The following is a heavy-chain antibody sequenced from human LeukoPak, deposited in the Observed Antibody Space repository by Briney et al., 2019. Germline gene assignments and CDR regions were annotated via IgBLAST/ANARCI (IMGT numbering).Heavy chain of an antibody. CDR3: ATAPERSYRLFDY. CDR2: IIGCAAYT. Sequence: GGSLRLSCTASRFTLCTYASCRARQVQGKGLEWVSAIIGCAAYTFYSDSVKGRFSFSRDNSKNTLYLQMSSLRAEDTAVYYCATAPERSYRLFDYWGQGTLVTVSS. J-gene: IGHJ4*02. CDR1: RFTLCTYA. V-gene: IGHV3-23*01. D-gene: IGHD3-16*02.